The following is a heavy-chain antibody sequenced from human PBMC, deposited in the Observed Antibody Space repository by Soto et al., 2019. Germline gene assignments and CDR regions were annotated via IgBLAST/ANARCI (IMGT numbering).Heavy chain of an antibody. Sequence: NPSETLSLTCTVSGGSIRGGGFSWTWIRRHPGKGLEWIGDIDNSGRTNYSPSLKSRLSISVDTSKNHFSLRLNSVTAADTAVYFCARDGSSFFYAFDIWGHGTMVTVSS. CDR3: ARDGSSFFYAFDI. V-gene: IGHV4-31*03. CDR1: GGSIRGGGFS. D-gene: IGHD6-13*01. CDR2: IDNSGRT. J-gene: IGHJ3*02.